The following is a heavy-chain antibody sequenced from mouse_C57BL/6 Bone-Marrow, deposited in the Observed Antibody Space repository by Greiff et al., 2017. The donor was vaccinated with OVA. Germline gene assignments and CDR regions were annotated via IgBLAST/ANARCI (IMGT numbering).Heavy chain of an antibody. CDR2: IYPGSGST. V-gene: IGHV1-55*01. Sequence: QVQLQQPGAELVKPGASVKMSCKASSYTFTSYWITWVKQRPGQGLEWIGDIYPGSGSTNYNEKFKSKATLTVDTSSSTAYMQLSSLTSEDSAVYYCARSRDYYGSSYGLWYFDVWGTGTTVTVSS. CDR1: SYTFTSYW. D-gene: IGHD1-1*01. J-gene: IGHJ1*03. CDR3: ARSRDYYGSSYGLWYFDV.